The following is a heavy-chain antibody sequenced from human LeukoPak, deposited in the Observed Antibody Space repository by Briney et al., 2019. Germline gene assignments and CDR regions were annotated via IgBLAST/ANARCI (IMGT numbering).Heavy chain of an antibody. Sequence: PSETLSLTCTVSGGSISSSSYYWGWIRQPPGKGLEWIGSIYYSGSTYYNPSLKSRVTISVDTSKNQFSLKLSSVTAADTAVYYCARVFPLRYFDWLPLHNWFDPWGQGTLVTVSS. V-gene: IGHV4-39*07. CDR3: ARVFPLRYFDWLPLHNWFDP. D-gene: IGHD3-9*01. J-gene: IGHJ5*02. CDR2: IYYSGST. CDR1: GGSISSSSYY.